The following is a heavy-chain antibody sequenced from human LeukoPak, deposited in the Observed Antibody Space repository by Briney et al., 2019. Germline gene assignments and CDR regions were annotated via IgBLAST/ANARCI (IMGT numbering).Heavy chain of an antibody. V-gene: IGHV3-21*01. D-gene: IGHD3-9*01. Sequence: GGSLRLSCAASGFTFSSYSMNWVCQAPGKGLEWVSSISSSSSYIYYADSVKGRFTISRDNAKNSLYLQMNSLRAEDTAVYYCARVGPDILAPVFELYFDYWGQGTLVTVSS. J-gene: IGHJ4*02. CDR3: ARVGPDILAPVFELYFDY. CDR1: GFTFSSYS. CDR2: ISSSSSYI.